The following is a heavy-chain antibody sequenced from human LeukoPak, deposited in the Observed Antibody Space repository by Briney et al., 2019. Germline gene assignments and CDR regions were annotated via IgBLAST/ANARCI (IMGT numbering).Heavy chain of an antibody. D-gene: IGHD1-26*01. J-gene: IGHJ4*02. CDR2: IYGSGVSI. Sequence: GGSLRLSCVAPGFTFKNYVMNWVRQAPGKGLEWLATIYGSGVSISYADSVKGRFTIPRDNSNNTLYLQMNSLRAEDTAMYYCAKDLGWELPAEAYWGQGILVTVSS. CDR3: AKDLGWELPAEAY. V-gene: IGHV3-23*01. CDR1: GFTFKNYV.